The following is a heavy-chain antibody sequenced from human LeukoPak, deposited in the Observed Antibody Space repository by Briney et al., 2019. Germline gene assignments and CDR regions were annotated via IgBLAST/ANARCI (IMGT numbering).Heavy chain of an antibody. CDR2: INHSGSS. D-gene: IGHD3-22*01. J-gene: IGHJ5*02. CDR1: GGSFSGDY. Sequence: SETLSLTCAVYGGSFSGDYWSWIRQPPGKGLEWIGEINHSGSSNYNPSLKSRVTISVDTPKNQFSLKLSSVTAADTAVYYCARGYYDSSGYYALDPWGQGTLVTVSS. V-gene: IGHV4-34*01. CDR3: ARGYYDSSGYYALDP.